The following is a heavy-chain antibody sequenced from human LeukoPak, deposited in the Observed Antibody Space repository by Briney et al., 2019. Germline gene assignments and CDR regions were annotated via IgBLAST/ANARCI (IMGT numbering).Heavy chain of an antibody. D-gene: IGHD3-22*01. CDR2: IWYDGSNK. V-gene: IGHV3-33*01. CDR3: ARGDYYDSSGYYFPDAFDI. CDR1: GFTFSSYG. Sequence: GGSLRLSCAASGFTFSSYGMHWVRQAPGEGLEGVAVIWYDGSNKYYVDSVQGRFTISRDNSKNTLYLQMSSLRAEDTAVYYCARGDYYDSSGYYFPDAFDIWGQGTMVTVSS. J-gene: IGHJ3*02.